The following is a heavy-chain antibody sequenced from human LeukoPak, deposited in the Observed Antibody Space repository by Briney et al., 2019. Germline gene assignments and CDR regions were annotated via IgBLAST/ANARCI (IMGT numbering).Heavy chain of an antibody. CDR2: IYTGGTT. J-gene: IGHJ4*02. Sequence: GSLRLSCAASGLTFYSYGMNWVRQAPGKGLEWVSIIYTGGTTHYADSLNDRFTISRDDSINTLYLQMNSLRAEDTAVYYCARDSSSYYFDYWGQGTLVTVSS. CDR3: ARDSSSYYFDY. D-gene: IGHD6-6*01. CDR1: GLTFYSYG. V-gene: IGHV3-66*01.